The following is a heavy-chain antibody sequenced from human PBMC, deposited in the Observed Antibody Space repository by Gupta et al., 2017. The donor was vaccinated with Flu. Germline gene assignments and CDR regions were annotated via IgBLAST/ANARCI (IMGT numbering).Heavy chain of an antibody. D-gene: IGHD6-19*01. CDR2: INGDGSHT. J-gene: IGHJ4*02. Sequence: EVPLVESGGGLVQPGGSVRLSCAASGFSFVSTWMHWVRQAPGKGLVWVARINGDGSHTNYAGSVKGRVTISRDNAKNTLSLEISGLRAEDTAVYYCAKEGPGSSGWQIDLDSWGQGTLVTVSS. CDR1: GFSFVSTW. CDR3: AKEGPGSSGWQIDLDS. V-gene: IGHV3-74*01.